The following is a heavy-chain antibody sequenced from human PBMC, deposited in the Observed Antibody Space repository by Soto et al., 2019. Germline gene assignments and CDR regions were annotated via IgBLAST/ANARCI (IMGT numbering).Heavy chain of an antibody. V-gene: IGHV4-34*01. D-gene: IGHD1-26*01. Sequence: SETLSLTCAVYGGSFSGYYWSWIRQPPGKGLEWIGEINHSGSTNYNPSLKSRVTISVDTSKNQFSLKLSSVTDADTAVYYCARGEQYSGRIFDYWGQGTLVTVSS. CDR1: GGSFSGYY. CDR2: INHSGST. J-gene: IGHJ4*01. CDR3: ARGEQYSGRIFDY.